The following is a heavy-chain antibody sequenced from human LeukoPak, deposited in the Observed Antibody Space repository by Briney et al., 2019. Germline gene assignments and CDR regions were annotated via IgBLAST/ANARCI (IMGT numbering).Heavy chain of an antibody. V-gene: IGHV3-23*01. CDR3: AKAGYCSSTSCYDYYYYGMDV. CDR1: GFTFSSYA. J-gene: IGHJ6*02. CDR2: ISGSGGST. D-gene: IGHD2-2*01. Sequence: GGSLRLSCAASGFTFSSYAMSWVRQAPGKGLEWVLAISGSGGSTYYADSVKGRFTISRDNSKNTLYLQMNSLRAEDTAVYYCAKAGYCSSTSCYDYYYYGMDVWGQGTTVTVSS.